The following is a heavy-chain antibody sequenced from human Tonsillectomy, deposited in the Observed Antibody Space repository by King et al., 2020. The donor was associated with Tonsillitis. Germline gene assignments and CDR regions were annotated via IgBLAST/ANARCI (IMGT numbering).Heavy chain of an antibody. CDR2: IDYSGGT. CDR3: ARQLYSSGWSLGYFDL. CDR1: GGSISSSSYY. J-gene: IGHJ2*01. D-gene: IGHD6-19*01. V-gene: IGHV4-39*01. Sequence: QLQESGPGLVKPSETLSLTCTVSGGSISSSSYYWGWIRQPPGKGLEWIGSIDYSGGTYYNPSLKSRVTISVDPSKNQFSLKLSSVTAADTAVYYCARQLYSSGWSLGYFDLWGRGTLVTVSS.